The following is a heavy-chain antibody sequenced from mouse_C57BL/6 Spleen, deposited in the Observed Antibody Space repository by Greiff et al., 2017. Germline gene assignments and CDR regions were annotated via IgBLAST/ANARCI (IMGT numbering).Heavy chain of an antibody. V-gene: IGHV10-1*01. D-gene: IGHD1-1*01. CDR3: VSPYGSSYMFAY. CDR1: GFSFNTYA. J-gene: IGHJ3*01. CDR2: IRSKSNNYAT. Sequence: EVKLVESGGGLVQPKGSLKLSCAASGFSFNTYAMNWVRQAPGKGLEWVARIRSKSNNYATYYADSVKDRFTISRDDSESMLYLQMNNLKTEDTAMYYCVSPYGSSYMFAYWGQGTLVTVSA.